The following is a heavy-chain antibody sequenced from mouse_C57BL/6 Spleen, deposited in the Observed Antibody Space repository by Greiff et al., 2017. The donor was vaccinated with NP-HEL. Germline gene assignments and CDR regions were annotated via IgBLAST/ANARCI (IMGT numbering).Heavy chain of an antibody. J-gene: IGHJ1*03. CDR3: ARDSNYLWYFDV. V-gene: IGHV1-76*01. D-gene: IGHD2-5*01. CDR2: IYPGSGNT. CDR1: GFTFTDYY. Sequence: QVQLKESGAELVRPGASVKLSCTASGFTFTDYYITWVKQRPGQGLEWIARIYPGSGNTYYTEKFKGKATLTAEKSSSTAYMQLSNLTAEDSAVYFCARDSNYLWYFDVWGTGTTVTVSS.